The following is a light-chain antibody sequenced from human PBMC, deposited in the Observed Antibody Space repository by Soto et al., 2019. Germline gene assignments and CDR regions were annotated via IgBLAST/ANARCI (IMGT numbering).Light chain of an antibody. CDR3: QQYGTSPYT. V-gene: IGKV3-20*01. J-gene: IGKJ2*01. Sequence: EIVLTQSPGTLSLSPGERATLSCRASQSVSSSYLAWYKQKPGQAPRLLIYGASSRTTGIPDRFSGSGSGTDFTLTISRLEPGDFAVYYCQQYGTSPYTFGQGTKLEIK. CDR1: QSVSSSY. CDR2: GAS.